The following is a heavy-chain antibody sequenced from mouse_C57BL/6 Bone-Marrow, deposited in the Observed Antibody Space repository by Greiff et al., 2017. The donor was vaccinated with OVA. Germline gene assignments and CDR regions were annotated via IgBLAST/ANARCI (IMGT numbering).Heavy chain of an antibody. CDR1: GYTFTSYW. D-gene: IGHD3-3*01. CDR2: IDPSDSYT. V-gene: IGHV1-50*01. J-gene: IGHJ1*03. Sequence: QVQLQQPGAELVKPGASVKLSCKASGYTFTSYWMQWVKQRPGQGLEWIGEIDPSDSYTNYNQKFKGKATLTVDTSSSTAYMQLSSLTSEDSAVYYCAREDDLGGNFDVWGTGTTVTVSS. CDR3: AREDDLGGNFDV.